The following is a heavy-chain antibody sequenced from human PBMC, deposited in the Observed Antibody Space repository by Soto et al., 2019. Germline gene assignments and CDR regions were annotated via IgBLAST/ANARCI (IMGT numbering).Heavy chain of an antibody. CDR3: ATHGYNYGGGYFDY. V-gene: IGHV3-66*04. CDR1: GVTVSSNY. CDR2: IYSGGST. Sequence: EVQLVESGGGLVQPGGSLRLSCAASGVTVSSNYMSWVRQAPGKGLEWVSVIYSGGSTYYAESVKGKFTISRDNSKNTLYLSMNSLRAEDTAVYYCATHGYNYGGGYFDYWGQGTLLSVAS. D-gene: IGHD5-18*01. J-gene: IGHJ4*02.